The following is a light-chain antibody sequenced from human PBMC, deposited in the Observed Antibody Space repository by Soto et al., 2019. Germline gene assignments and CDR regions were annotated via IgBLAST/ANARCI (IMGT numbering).Light chain of an antibody. Sequence: QSALTQPASVSGSPGQPITISCTGTSSDVGSYNLVSWYQQHPGKAPKLMIYEGSKRPSGVSNRFSGSKSGNTASLTISGLQADDEADYYCCSYAGSRVFGGGTKITVL. CDR2: EGS. CDR3: CSYAGSRV. CDR1: SSDVGSYNL. J-gene: IGLJ3*02. V-gene: IGLV2-23*01.